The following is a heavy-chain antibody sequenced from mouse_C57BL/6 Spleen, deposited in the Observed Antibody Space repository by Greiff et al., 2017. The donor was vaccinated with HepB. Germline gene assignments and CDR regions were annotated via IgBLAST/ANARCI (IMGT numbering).Heavy chain of an antibody. J-gene: IGHJ2*01. Sequence: EVKLLESGPGLVKPSQSLSLTCSVTGYSITSGYYWNWIRQAPGNKLECMGYISYDGGNNYNPSLKNRISITRDTSKNQVFLKLNSVTTEDAATYDCAKGGPSSDYWGQGTTLTVSS. CDR2: ISYDGGN. CDR3: AKGGPSSDY. CDR1: GYSITSGYY. V-gene: IGHV3-6*01.